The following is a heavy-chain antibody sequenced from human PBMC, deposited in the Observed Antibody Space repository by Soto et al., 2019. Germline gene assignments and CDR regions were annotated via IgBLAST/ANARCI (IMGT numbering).Heavy chain of an antibody. J-gene: IGHJ4*02. CDR2: IYYSGST. CDR3: ARGKGYCSGGSCYYFDY. D-gene: IGHD2-15*01. CDR1: GGSISSGGYY. V-gene: IGHV4-31*03. Sequence: QVQLQESGPGLVKPSQTLSLTCTVSGGSISSGGYYWSWIRQHPGKGLEWIGYIYYSGSTYYNPSLKSRVTISVDTSKNQFSLKLSSVTAADTAVYYCARGKGYCSGGSCYYFDYWGQGTLVTVSS.